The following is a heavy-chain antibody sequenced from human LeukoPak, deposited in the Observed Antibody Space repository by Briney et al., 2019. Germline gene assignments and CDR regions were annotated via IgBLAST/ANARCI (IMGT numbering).Heavy chain of an antibody. CDR2: ISGSGGST. J-gene: IGHJ4*02. CDR3: AQTYDLLTGSPLLRAFDY. V-gene: IGHV3-23*01. Sequence: PGGSLRLSCAASGFTFSSYAMSWVRQAPGKGLEGVSAISGSGGSTYYADAAKGRFTISRDNSKNTLCLQMNSLRAEHTAVYYCAQTYDLLTGSPLLRAFDYWGQGTLVTVSS. D-gene: IGHD3-9*01. CDR1: GFTFSSYA.